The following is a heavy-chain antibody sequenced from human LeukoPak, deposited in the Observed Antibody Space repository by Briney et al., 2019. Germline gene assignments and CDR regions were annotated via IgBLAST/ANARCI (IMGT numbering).Heavy chain of an antibody. J-gene: IGHJ4*02. D-gene: IGHD3-10*01. CDR3: ARDFAREFTIDY. CDR1: GFTFSNYN. Sequence: TGGSLRLLCAASGFTFSNYNMNWVRQPPGKGRQWVSYISSSSNIIYYADSVKGRFTISRDNAKNSLFLQMNSLGAEDAAVYYCARDFAREFTIDYWGQGTLVTVSS. CDR2: ISSSSNII. V-gene: IGHV3-48*01.